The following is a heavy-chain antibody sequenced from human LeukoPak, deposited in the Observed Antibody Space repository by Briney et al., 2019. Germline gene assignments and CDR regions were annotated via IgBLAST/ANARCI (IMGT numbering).Heavy chain of an antibody. Sequence: SETLSLTCTVSGGSISSGGYYWSWIRQHPGKGLEWIGYIYYSGSTYYNPSLKSRVTISVGTSKNQFSLKLSSVTTADTAVYYCARAEYYGYFQHWGQGTLVTVSS. CDR1: GGSISSGGYY. J-gene: IGHJ1*01. CDR2: IYYSGST. V-gene: IGHV4-31*03. CDR3: ARAEYYGYFQH. D-gene: IGHD4-17*01.